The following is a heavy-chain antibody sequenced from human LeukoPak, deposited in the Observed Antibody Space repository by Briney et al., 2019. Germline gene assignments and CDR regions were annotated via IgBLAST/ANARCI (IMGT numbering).Heavy chain of an antibody. CDR1: GFIFTDYY. CDR2: ISGSAGTT. Sequence: QPGGSLRLSCAASGFIFTDYYMSWVRQAPGKGLEWVSAISGSAGTTYYADSVKGRFTISRVNSKNTLYLQMNSLRAEDTAVYYCARESGHTYDYCDYWGHGTLVTVSS. J-gene: IGHJ4*01. V-gene: IGHV3-23*01. CDR3: ARESGHTYDYCDY. D-gene: IGHD5-18*01.